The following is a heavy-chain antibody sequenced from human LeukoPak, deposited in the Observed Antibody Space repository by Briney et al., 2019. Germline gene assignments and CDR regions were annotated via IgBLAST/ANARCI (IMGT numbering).Heavy chain of an antibody. J-gene: IGHJ5*02. CDR1: GYTFTSYG. V-gene: IGHV1-18*01. Sequence: ASVKVSCKASGYTFTSYGISWVRQAPGQGLEWMGWISAYNGNTNYAQTLQGRVTMTTDTSPSPAYMELRSLRSDDTAVYYCASVIAARGGWFDPWGQGTLVTVSS. CDR3: ASVIAARGGWFDP. CDR2: ISAYNGNT. D-gene: IGHD6-6*01.